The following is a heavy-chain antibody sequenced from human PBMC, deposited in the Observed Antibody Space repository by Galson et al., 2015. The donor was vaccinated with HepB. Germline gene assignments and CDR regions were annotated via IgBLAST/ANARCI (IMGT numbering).Heavy chain of an antibody. Sequence: SLRLSCAASGFTFSRLGMTWVRQAPGKGLECVSAISVSSSNTDYADSEKGRFTISRDNSKNMLYLQMNDLRAEDTAVYYCAKGTTDIDYWGQGTLVTASS. D-gene: IGHD1-1*01. V-gene: IGHV3-23*01. CDR1: GFTFSRLG. J-gene: IGHJ4*02. CDR3: AKGTTDIDY. CDR2: ISVSSSNT.